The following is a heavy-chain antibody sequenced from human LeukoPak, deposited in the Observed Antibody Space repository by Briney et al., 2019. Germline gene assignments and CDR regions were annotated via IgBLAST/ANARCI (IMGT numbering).Heavy chain of an antibody. Sequence: PSQTLSLTCAISGDSVSSNSAAWNWIRQSPSRGLEWLGRTYYRSNWYNDYAVSVKSRISINPNTSKNQSSLQLTSVTPEDTAVYYCARESPTGYQLLWGLDYWGQGTLVTVSS. D-gene: IGHD2-2*01. CDR3: ARESPTGYQLLWGLDY. V-gene: IGHV6-1*01. CDR1: GDSVSSNSAA. J-gene: IGHJ4*02. CDR2: TYYRSNWYN.